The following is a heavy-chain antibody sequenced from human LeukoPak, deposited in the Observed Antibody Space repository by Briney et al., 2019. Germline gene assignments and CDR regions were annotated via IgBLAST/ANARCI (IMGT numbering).Heavy chain of an antibody. Sequence: GGSLRLSCAASGFTFSSYEMNWVRQAPGKGLEWVSYISSSGSTIYYADSVKGRFTISRDNAKNSLYLQMNSLRAEGTAVYYCVVGDYYDSSGYYRAFQHWGQGTLVTVSS. CDR3: VVGDYYDSSGYYRAFQH. CDR2: ISSSGSTI. CDR1: GFTFSSYE. D-gene: IGHD3-22*01. J-gene: IGHJ1*01. V-gene: IGHV3-48*03.